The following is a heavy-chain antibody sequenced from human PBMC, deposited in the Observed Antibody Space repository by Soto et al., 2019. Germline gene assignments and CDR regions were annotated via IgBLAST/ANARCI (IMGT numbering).Heavy chain of an antibody. CDR2: ISAYNGDT. CDR3: ARSEGIAVIVWFGP. J-gene: IGHJ5*02. Sequence: ASVKVSSKACGYTFTSYGISWLRQAPGQGLEWMGWISAYNGDTNYSQKLQGRVTMPTYTSTSTAYKELRSLIADDPHAYHCARSEGIAVIVWFGPCGQGTLV. V-gene: IGHV1-18*01. CDR1: GYTFTSYG. D-gene: IGHD6-19*01.